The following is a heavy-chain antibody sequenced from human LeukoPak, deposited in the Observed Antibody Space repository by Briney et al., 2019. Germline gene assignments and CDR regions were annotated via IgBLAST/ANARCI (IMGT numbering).Heavy chain of an antibody. D-gene: IGHD3-16*02. CDR3: AGLSPFDLPDGY. V-gene: IGHV3-74*01. Sequence: PGGSLRLSCAASGFTFSSYWMHWVRQAPGKGLVWVSRINSDGSSTSYADSVKGRFTISRDNAKNTLYLQMNSLRAEDTAVYYCAGLSPFDLPDGYWGQGTLVTVSS. CDR1: GFTFSSYW. CDR2: INSDGSST. J-gene: IGHJ4*02.